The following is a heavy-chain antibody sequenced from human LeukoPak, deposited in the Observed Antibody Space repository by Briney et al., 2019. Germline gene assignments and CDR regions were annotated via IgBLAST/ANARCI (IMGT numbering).Heavy chain of an antibody. J-gene: IGHJ4*02. CDR3: ARGVHYYDSSGYLDY. Sequence: PSETLSLTCTVSGGSISSYYWSWIRRPAGKGLEWIGRIYTSGSTNYNPSLKSRVTMSVDTSKNQFSLKLSPVTAADTAVYYCARGVHYYDSSGYLDYWGQGTLVTVSS. CDR2: IYTSGST. CDR1: GGSISSYY. V-gene: IGHV4-4*07. D-gene: IGHD3-22*01.